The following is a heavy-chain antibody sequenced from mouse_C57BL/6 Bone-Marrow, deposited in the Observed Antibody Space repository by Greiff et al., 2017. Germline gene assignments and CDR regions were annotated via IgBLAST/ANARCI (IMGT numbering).Heavy chain of an antibody. V-gene: IGHV1-55*01. CDR1: GYTFTSYW. Sequence: QVQLKQPGAELVKPGASVKMSCKASGYTFTSYWITWVKQRPGQGLEWIGDIYPGSGSTNYNEKFKSKATLTVDTSSSTAYMQLSSLTSEDSAVYYCARRKNYYAMDYWGQGTSVTVSS. J-gene: IGHJ4*01. CDR3: ARRKNYYAMDY. CDR2: IYPGSGST.